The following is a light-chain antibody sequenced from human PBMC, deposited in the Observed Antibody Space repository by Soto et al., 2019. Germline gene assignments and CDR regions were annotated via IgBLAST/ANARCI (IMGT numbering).Light chain of an antibody. V-gene: IGKV1-6*01. CDR2: AAS. J-gene: IGKJ1*01. Sequence: AIQLTQSPSSLSASLGDRVTITCRASQGIRSALGWYQQKPGKVPKLLIYAASTLQSGVPSRFSGSGSGTDFTLTISSLQPEDFATYYCLLDFSYFWAFGQGTKVDI. CDR1: QGIRSA. CDR3: LLDFSYFWA.